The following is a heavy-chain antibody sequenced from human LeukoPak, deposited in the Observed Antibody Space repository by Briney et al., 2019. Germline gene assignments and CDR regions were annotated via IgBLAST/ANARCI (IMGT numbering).Heavy chain of an antibody. Sequence: SETLSLTCTVSGGSVSSGSYYWSWIRQPPGKGLEWIGEINHSGSTNYNPSLKSRVTISVDTSKNQFSLKLSSVTAADTAVYYCARGWGNFDYWGQGTLVTVSS. CDR3: ARGWGNFDY. D-gene: IGHD3-16*01. J-gene: IGHJ4*02. CDR2: INHSGST. V-gene: IGHV4-39*07. CDR1: GGSVSSGSYY.